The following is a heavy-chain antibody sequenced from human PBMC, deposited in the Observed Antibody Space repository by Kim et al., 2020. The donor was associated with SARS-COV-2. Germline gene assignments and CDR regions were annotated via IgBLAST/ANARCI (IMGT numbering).Heavy chain of an antibody. V-gene: IGHV4-34*01. CDR2: INHSGST. CDR3: AREVRSSWYYGHYYYYYGMDV. CDR1: GGSFSGYY. Sequence: SETLSLTCAVYGGSFSGYYWSWIRQPPGKGLEWIGEINHSGSTNYNPSLKSRVTISVDTSKNQFSLKLSSVTAADTAVYYCAREVRSSWYYGHYYYYYGMDVWGQGTTVTVSS. J-gene: IGHJ6*02. D-gene: IGHD6-13*01.